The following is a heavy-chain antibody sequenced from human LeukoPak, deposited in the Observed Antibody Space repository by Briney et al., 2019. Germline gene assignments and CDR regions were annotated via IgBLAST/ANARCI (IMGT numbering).Heavy chain of an antibody. CDR2: ISASGYST. D-gene: IGHD1-7*01. CDR3: AKDVYNWNFYFDY. V-gene: IGHV3-23*01. Sequence: QPGGSLRLSCAAPGFTFSSYAMSWVRQAPGKGLEWVSAISASGYSTYYADSVRGRFTISRDNSKKTLYLQMNSLRAEDTAIFYCAKDVYNWNFYFDYWGQGTLVTVSS. J-gene: IGHJ4*02. CDR1: GFTFSSYA.